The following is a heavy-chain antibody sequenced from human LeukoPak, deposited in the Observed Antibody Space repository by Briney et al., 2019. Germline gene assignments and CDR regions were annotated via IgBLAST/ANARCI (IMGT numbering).Heavy chain of an antibody. Sequence: MASETLSLTCAVYGGSFSGYYWSWIRQPPGKGLEWIGEINHSGSTNYNPSLKSRVTISVDTSKNQFSLKLSSVTAADTAVYYCARGISVRYCSGGSCFRYYYYGMDVWGQGTTVTVSS. D-gene: IGHD2-15*01. CDR2: INHSGST. CDR3: ARGISVRYCSGGSCFRYYYYGMDV. J-gene: IGHJ6*02. CDR1: GGSFSGYY. V-gene: IGHV4-34*01.